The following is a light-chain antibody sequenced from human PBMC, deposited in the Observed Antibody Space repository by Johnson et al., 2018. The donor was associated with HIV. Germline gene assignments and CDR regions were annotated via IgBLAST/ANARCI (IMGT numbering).Light chain of an antibody. CDR1: SSTFGNSY. CDR2: KNN. Sequence: QSVLTQPPSVSAAPGQRVTISCSGTSSTFGNSYISWYQLLPGSPPKLLIFKNNERPSGIPDRFSGSKSGTSATLGITGLQPGDEADYYCGAWDSRLSVCVFGPGTKVTVL. V-gene: IGLV1-51*02. CDR3: GAWDSRLSVCV. J-gene: IGLJ1*01.